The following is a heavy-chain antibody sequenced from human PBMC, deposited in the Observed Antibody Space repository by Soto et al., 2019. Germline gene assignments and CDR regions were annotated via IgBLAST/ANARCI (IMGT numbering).Heavy chain of an antibody. CDR1: GGSISSGDYY. J-gene: IGHJ4*02. CDR2: IYWDDDK. V-gene: IGHV2-5*08. Sequence: TLSLTCTVSGGSISSGDYYWSWIRQPPGKALEWLALIYWDDDKRYSPSLKSRLTITKDTSKNQVVLTMTNMDPVDTATYYCAHSYYDSSGYTPSDYWGQGTLVTVSS. CDR3: AHSYYDSSGYTPSDY. D-gene: IGHD3-22*01.